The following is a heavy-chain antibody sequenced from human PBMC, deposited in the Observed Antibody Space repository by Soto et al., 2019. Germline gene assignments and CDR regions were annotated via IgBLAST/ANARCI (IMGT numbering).Heavy chain of an antibody. CDR1: GDSRGFISSSSHH. V-gene: IGHV4-39*01. D-gene: IGHD4-17*01. CDR3: ARHPPYGPLDY. Sequence: SETLSPTCTFSGDSRGFISSSSHHWGWIRQPPGKGLEWIGNIYYSGSTYYNPSLKSRVTISGDTSKNQFSLRLTSVTAADTAVYYCARHPPYGPLDYWGQGTLVTVSS. J-gene: IGHJ4*02. CDR2: IYYSGST.